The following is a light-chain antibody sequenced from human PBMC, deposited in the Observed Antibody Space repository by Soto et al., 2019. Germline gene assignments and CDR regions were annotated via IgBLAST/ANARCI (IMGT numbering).Light chain of an antibody. CDR1: QSISSY. Sequence: DIQITQSPSSLSASVAHSAHITFASSQSISSYLNWYQQKAGKAPKLLIYAASSLQSGVPSRFSGSGSGTDFTLTISSLQTEDFATYYCQQSYSTPWRFGKGTKVDIK. V-gene: IGKV1-39*01. CDR2: AAS. J-gene: IGKJ1*01. CDR3: QQSYSTPWR.